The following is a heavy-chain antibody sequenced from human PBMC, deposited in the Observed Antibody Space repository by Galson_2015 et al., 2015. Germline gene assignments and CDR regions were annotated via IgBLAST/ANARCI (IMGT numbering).Heavy chain of an antibody. Sequence: PALVKPTQTLTLTCTFSGFSLSTSGVGVGWIRQPPGKALEWLALIYWDDDKRYSPSLKSRLTITKDTSKNQVVLTMTNMDPVDTATYYCAHTLRFLEWLLTPYFDYWGQGTLVTVSS. CDR2: IYWDDDK. CDR1: GFSLSTSGVG. V-gene: IGHV2-5*02. CDR3: AHTLRFLEWLLTPYFDY. D-gene: IGHD3-3*01. J-gene: IGHJ4*02.